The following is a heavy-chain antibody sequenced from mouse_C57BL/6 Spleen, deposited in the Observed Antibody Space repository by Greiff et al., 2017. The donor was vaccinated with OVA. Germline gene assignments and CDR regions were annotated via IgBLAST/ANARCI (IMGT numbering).Heavy chain of an antibody. D-gene: IGHD2-5*01. CDR3: ARDSNYLYAMDY. CDR2: IYPGDGDT. V-gene: IGHV1-80*01. Sequence: VKLQESGAELVKPGASVKISCKASGYAFSSYWMNWVKQRPGKGLEWIGQIYPGDGDTNYNGKFKGKATLTADKSSSTAYMQLSSLTSEDSAVYFCARDSNYLYAMDYWGQGTSVTVSS. J-gene: IGHJ4*01. CDR1: GYAFSSYW.